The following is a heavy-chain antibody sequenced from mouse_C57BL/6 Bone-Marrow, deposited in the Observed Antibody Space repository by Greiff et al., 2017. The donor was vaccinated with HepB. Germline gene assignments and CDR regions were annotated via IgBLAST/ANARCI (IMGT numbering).Heavy chain of an antibody. CDR1: GYSITSDY. V-gene: IGHV3-8*01. J-gene: IGHJ3*01. D-gene: IGHD2-3*01. CDR2: ISYSGST. Sequence: DVKLVESGPGLAKPSQTLSLTCSVTGYSITSDYWNWIRKFPGNKLEYMGYISYSGSTYYNPSLKSRISITRDTSKNQYYLQLNSVTTEDTATYYCATAYDGYQAWFAYWGQGTLVTVSA. CDR3: ATAYDGYQAWFAY.